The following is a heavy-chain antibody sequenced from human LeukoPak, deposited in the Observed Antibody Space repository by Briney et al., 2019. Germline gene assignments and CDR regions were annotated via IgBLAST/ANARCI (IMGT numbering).Heavy chain of an antibody. V-gene: IGHV3-21*01. CDR1: GFTFSSYS. D-gene: IGHD4-17*01. CDR2: ISSSTSYI. J-gene: IGHJ4*02. Sequence: GGSLRLSCAASGFTFSSYSMNWIRQAPGKGLEWVSSISSSTSYIYYADSVKGRFTISKGNAKNSLYLQMNSLRAEDTAVYYCARAGGSTVSHSDYWGQGTLVTVSS. CDR3: ARAGGSTVSHSDY.